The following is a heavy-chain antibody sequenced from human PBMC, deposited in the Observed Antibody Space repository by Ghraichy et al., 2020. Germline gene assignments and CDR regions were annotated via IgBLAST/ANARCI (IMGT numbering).Heavy chain of an antibody. CDR1: GGSFSGYY. CDR2: INHSGST. V-gene: IGHV4-34*01. D-gene: IGHD3-9*01. Sequence: SETLSLTCAVYGGSFSGYYWSWIRQPPGKGLEWIGEINHSGSTNYNPSLKSRVTISVDTSKNQFSLKLSSVTAADTAVYYCARLQYYDILTGYYSGARTTPLYYFDYWGQGTLVTVSS. J-gene: IGHJ4*02. CDR3: ARLQYYDILTGYYSGARTTPLYYFDY.